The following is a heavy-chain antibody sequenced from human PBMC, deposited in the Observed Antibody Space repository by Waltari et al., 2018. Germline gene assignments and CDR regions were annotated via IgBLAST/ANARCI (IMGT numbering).Heavy chain of an antibody. Sequence: QVQLVQSGAEVKKPGASVKVSCKVSGYTLTELSMHWVRQAPGKGLEWIGGFEPEEGETIYAQKFQGRVTMTEDTATDTAYMELGSLRSEDTAVYYCATDKSLYSEVAGREGPFDYWGQGTLVTVSS. CDR3: ATDKSLYSEVAGREGPFDY. V-gene: IGHV1-24*01. D-gene: IGHD6-19*01. CDR2: FEPEEGET. J-gene: IGHJ4*02. CDR1: GYTLTELS.